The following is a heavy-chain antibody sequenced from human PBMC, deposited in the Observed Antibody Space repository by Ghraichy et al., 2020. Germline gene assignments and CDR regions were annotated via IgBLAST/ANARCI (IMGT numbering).Heavy chain of an antibody. V-gene: IGHV3-33*01. J-gene: IGHJ6*02. CDR1: GFTFSSYG. Sequence: GGSLRLSCAASGFTFSSYGMHWVRQAPGKGLEWVAVIWYDGSNKYYADSVKGRFTISRDNSKNTLYLQMNSLRAEDTAVYYCARGGTGFRKQRLDYYGMDVWGQGTTVTVSS. CDR2: IWYDGSNK. D-gene: IGHD6-25*01. CDR3: ARGGTGFRKQRLDYYGMDV.